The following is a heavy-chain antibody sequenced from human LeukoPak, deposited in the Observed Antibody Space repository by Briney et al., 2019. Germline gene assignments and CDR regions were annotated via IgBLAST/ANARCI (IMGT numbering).Heavy chain of an antibody. J-gene: IGHJ4*02. Sequence: GGSLRLSCAASGFTLSDFWMSWVRQAPGKGLEWVANIDQDGSDKNYVGSVKGRFTISRDNAKNSLFLQMNSLRAEDTAVYYCAKGSITMIVVVKDWGQGTLVTVSS. CDR3: AKGSITMIVVVKD. V-gene: IGHV3-7*01. CDR2: IDQDGSDK. CDR1: GFTLSDFW. D-gene: IGHD3-22*01.